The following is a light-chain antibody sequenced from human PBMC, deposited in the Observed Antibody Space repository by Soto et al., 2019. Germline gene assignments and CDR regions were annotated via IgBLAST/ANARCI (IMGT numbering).Light chain of an antibody. CDR2: RAS. CDR1: QSVSSTY. J-gene: IGKJ4*01. V-gene: IGKV3-20*01. CDR3: QQYVSSPLT. Sequence: EIVLTQSPGTLSLSPGERATLSCRASQSVSSTYLAWYQQKPGQAPRLLIYRASIRATGIPDRFSGSGSGTEFTLTISRLEPEDFAAYYCQQYVSSPLTFGGGTKVEIK.